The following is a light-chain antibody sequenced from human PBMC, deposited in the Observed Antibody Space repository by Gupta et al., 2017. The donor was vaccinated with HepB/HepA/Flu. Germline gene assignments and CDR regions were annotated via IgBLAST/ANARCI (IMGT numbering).Light chain of an antibody. CDR1: QTISIW. CDR2: RAS. CDR3: QQYNSYLS. Sequence: DIQMTQSPSTLSASVGDRVTITCRASQTISIWLAWYQQKPGEAPKLLIYRASSLQTGVPSRFSGSGSGTEFTLTISRLQPDDFATYYCQQYNSYLSFGPGTKVDIK. V-gene: IGKV1-5*03. J-gene: IGKJ3*01.